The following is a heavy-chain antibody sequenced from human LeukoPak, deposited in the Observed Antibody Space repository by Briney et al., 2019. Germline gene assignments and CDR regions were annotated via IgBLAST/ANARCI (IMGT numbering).Heavy chain of an antibody. CDR1: GYSFTRYW. CDR3: ARTNYDFWRGYSGFDY. D-gene: IGHD3-3*01. Sequence: GESLNISCKGSGYSFTRYWIGWVRQMPGKGLEWMGIIYPADSDTRYSPSFQGQVTISVDKSISTAYLQWRSLKASDTAMYYCARTNYDFWRGYSGFDYWGQGTLVTVSS. J-gene: IGHJ4*02. CDR2: IYPADSDT. V-gene: IGHV5-51*03.